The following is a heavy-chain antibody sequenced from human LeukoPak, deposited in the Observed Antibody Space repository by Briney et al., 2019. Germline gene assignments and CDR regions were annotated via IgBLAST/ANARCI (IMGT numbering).Heavy chain of an antibody. CDR3: ARSDSDGSGSYYYYMDV. Sequence: ASVKVSCKASGYTFTGYYMHWVRQAPGRGLEWMGWINPNSGGTNYAQKFQGRVTMTRDTSISTAYMELSRLRSDDTAVYYCARSDSDGSGSYYYYMDVWGKGTTVTISS. J-gene: IGHJ6*03. D-gene: IGHD3-10*01. V-gene: IGHV1-2*02. CDR1: GYTFTGYY. CDR2: INPNSGGT.